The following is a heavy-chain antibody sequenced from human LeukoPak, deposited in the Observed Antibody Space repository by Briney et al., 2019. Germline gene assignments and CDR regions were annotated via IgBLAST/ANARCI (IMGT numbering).Heavy chain of an antibody. CDR3: ARAWGSYRTYYYYYMDV. CDR1: GFTFRSYG. J-gene: IGHJ6*03. V-gene: IGHV3-30*02. CDR2: IWYDEITK. D-gene: IGHD3-16*02. Sequence: PGGPLRLSCVASGFTFRSYGIHWVRQAPGKGLEWLAFIWYDEITKSYADSVKGRFTISRDNSKNTLYLQMNSLRAEDTAVYYCARAWGSYRTYYYYYMDVWGKGTTVTVSS.